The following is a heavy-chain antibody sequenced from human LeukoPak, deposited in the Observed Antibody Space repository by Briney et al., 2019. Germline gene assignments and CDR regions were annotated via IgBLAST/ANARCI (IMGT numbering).Heavy chain of an antibody. Sequence: PGGSLRLSCAASGFTFRSHGMSWVRQAPGKGLEWVSSIVGSGGRTYHADSVKGRFTISRDNSNNTVYLQMNSLTAEDTATYYCPNCYAYVQPTYIDHYDQGTLVT. CDR2: IVGSGGRT. V-gene: IGHV3-23*01. D-gene: IGHD2-2*01. CDR3: PNCYAYVQPTYIDH. J-gene: IGHJ4*01. CDR1: GFTFRSHG.